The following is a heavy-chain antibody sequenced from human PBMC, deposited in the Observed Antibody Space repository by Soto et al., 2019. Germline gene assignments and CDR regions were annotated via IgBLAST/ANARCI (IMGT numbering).Heavy chain of an antibody. V-gene: IGHV4-59*01. CDR2: IYYSGST. Sequence: SETLSLTCTVSGGSISSYYWSWIRQPPGKGLEWIGYIYYSGSTNYNPSLKSRVTISVDTSKNQFSLKLSSVTAADTAVYYCARDPMGATYYYYYGMDVWGQGTTVTVSS. D-gene: IGHD1-26*01. J-gene: IGHJ6*02. CDR3: ARDPMGATYYYYYGMDV. CDR1: GGSISSYY.